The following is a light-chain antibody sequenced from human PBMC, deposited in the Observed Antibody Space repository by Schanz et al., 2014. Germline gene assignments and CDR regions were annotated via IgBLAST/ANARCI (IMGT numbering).Light chain of an antibody. Sequence: QSALTQPRSVSGSPGQSVTISCTGASSDVGSYNYVSWYQQYAGKAPKLLIYDVTKRPSGVPDRFSGSKSGTSASLAISGLQSEDEADYYCAAWDDSLSAWLFGGGTKLTVL. J-gene: IGLJ3*02. CDR1: SSDVGSYNY. CDR3: AAWDDSLSAWL. V-gene: IGLV2-11*01. CDR2: DVT.